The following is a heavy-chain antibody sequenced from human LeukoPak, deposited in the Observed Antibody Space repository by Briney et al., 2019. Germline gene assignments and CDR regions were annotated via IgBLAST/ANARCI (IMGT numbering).Heavy chain of an antibody. CDR2: IKQDGSEK. V-gene: IGHV3-7*04. J-gene: IGHJ3*02. Sequence: GGSLRLSCAASGFTFSSYWMSWVRQAPGKGLEWVANIKQDGSEKYYVDSVKGRFTISRDNAKNSLYLQMNSLRAEDTAVYYCARAPYDSSGQVGYAFDIWGQGTVVTVSS. CDR1: GFTFSSYW. CDR3: ARAPYDSSGQVGYAFDI. D-gene: IGHD3-22*01.